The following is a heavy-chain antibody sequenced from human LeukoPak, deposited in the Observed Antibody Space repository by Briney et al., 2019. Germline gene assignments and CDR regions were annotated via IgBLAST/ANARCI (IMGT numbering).Heavy chain of an antibody. V-gene: IGHV3-33*01. D-gene: IGHD3-10*01. CDR2: IWNDGSSK. J-gene: IGHJ4*02. CDR3: ARASGPFDY. CDR1: GFTFTIYG. Sequence: PGGSLRLSCAALGFTFTIYGMHWVRQAPGKGLEWVAVIWNDGSSKYYADSVKGRFTISRDNSKNTLYLQMNSLRAEDTAVYSCARASGPFDYWGQGTLVTVSS.